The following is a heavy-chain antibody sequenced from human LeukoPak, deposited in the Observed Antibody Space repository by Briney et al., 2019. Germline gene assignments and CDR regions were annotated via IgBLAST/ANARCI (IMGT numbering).Heavy chain of an antibody. CDR1: DGSISSHY. Sequence: SETLSLTCTVSDGSISSHYWSWVRQPQGKGLEWIGYVLDNVRTKDNPSLNSRFTLSADTSKNQFSLRLTSVTAADTAVYYCATIKRGNIFGFFDFWGQGILVTVSS. J-gene: IGHJ4*02. V-gene: IGHV4-59*11. CDR3: ATIKRGNIFGFFDF. D-gene: IGHD5-18*01. CDR2: VLDNVRT.